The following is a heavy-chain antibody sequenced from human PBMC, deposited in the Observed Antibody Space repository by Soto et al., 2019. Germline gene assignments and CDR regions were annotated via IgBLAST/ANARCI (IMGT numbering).Heavy chain of an antibody. D-gene: IGHD3-22*01. CDR2: IWYDGSNK. CDR3: ARTESSGYCFDN. CDR1: GFTFSSYG. V-gene: IGHV3-33*01. Sequence: GGSLRLSCAASGFTFSSYGMHWARQAPGKGLEWVAVIWYDGSNKYYGDSVKGRFTISRDNSKNTLYLQMNSLRAEDTAVYYCARTESSGYCFDNWGQGTLVTVSS. J-gene: IGHJ4*02.